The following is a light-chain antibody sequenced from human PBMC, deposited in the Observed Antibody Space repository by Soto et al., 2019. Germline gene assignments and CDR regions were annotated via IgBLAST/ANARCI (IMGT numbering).Light chain of an antibody. V-gene: IGKV3-11*01. CDR2: DAS. Sequence: EIVLTQSPATLSLSPGERATLSCRASQSVSSYLAWYQQKPGQAPRLLIYDASNRATGIPARFSGSGSGTDFPLTISSLEPEDFAVYYCQQRSSWPRITFGQGTRLEIK. CDR3: QQRSSWPRIT. J-gene: IGKJ5*01. CDR1: QSVSSY.